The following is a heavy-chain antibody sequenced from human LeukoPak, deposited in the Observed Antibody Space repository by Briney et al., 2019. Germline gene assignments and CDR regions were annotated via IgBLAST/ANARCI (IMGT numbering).Heavy chain of an antibody. CDR1: GFTVSSNY. J-gene: IGHJ4*02. CDR3: ARPPTDYYDSSGYTPSTDY. D-gene: IGHD3-22*01. CDR2: IYSGGGT. V-gene: IGHV3-66*04. Sequence: GGSLRLSCAASGFTVSSNYMSWVRQAPGKGLEWVSVIYSGGGTYYADSVKGRFTISRDNSKNTLYLQMNSLRAEDTAVYYCARPPTDYYDSSGYTPSTDYWGQGTLVTVSS.